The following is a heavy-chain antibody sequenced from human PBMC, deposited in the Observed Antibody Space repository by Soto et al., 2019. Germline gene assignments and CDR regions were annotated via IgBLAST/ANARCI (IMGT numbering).Heavy chain of an antibody. CDR1: GFTFSSYD. Sequence: EVQLVESGGGLVQPGGSLRLSCAASGFTFSSYDMHWVRQATGKGLDWVSAIGTAGDTYYPGSVKGRFTISRENAKNSLYLQMNSLRAGDTAVYYCARAAWIQSSYYYYGMDVWGQGTTVTVSS. J-gene: IGHJ6*02. V-gene: IGHV3-13*01. D-gene: IGHD5-18*01. CDR3: ARAAWIQSSYYYYGMDV. CDR2: IGTAGDT.